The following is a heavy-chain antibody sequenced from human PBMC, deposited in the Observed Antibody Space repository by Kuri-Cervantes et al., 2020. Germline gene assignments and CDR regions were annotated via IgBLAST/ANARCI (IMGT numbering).Heavy chain of an antibody. J-gene: IGHJ6*02. Sequence: ASVKVSCKASGYTFTGYYMHWVRQAPGQGLEWVGWINPNSDGTNFAQKLQGRVTITADESTSTAYMELSSLRSEDTAVYYCARGGYSSGWNYYYYGMDVWGQGTTVTVSS. CDR1: GYTFTGYY. CDR2: INPNSDGT. CDR3: ARGGYSSGWNYYYYGMDV. D-gene: IGHD6-19*01. V-gene: IGHV1-2*02.